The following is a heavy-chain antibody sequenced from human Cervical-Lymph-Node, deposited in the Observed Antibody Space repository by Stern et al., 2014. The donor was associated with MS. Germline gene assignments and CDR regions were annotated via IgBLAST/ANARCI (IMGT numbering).Heavy chain of an antibody. Sequence: QLAHTWGHLVQAGGALRLSCAASEFTFRSYAISGVRQASWKGLEWVSGIRHRGESPYYADSVKGRFTISRDNSKDTLFLQMNSLKADDTAVYYCARLRWLPDYWGQGILVTVSS. V-gene: IGHV3-23*04. D-gene: IGHD4-23*01. CDR2: IRHRGESP. J-gene: IGHJ4*02. CDR1: EFTFRSYA. CDR3: ARLRWLPDY.